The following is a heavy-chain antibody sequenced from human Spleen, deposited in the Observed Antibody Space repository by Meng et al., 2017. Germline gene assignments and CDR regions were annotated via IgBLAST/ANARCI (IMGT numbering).Heavy chain of an antibody. V-gene: IGHV1-2*02. CDR2: INPNSGGT. CDR1: RYTFTGYY. Sequence: VLLWQSWAEDKRLGAPMKVACKATRYTFTGYYMHWVRQDPGQGLEWMGWINPNSGGTNYAQKFQGRVTMTRDTSISTAYMELSRLRSDDTAVYYCARGLYGSGSGWFDPWGQGTLVTVSS. J-gene: IGHJ5*02. D-gene: IGHD3-10*01. CDR3: ARGLYGSGSGWFDP.